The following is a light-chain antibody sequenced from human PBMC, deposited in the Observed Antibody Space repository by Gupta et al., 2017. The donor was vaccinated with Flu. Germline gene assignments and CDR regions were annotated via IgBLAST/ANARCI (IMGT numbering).Light chain of an antibody. V-gene: IGKV3-11*01. CDR1: QSVGDF. Sequence: EPVLTQSPATLSLSPGERATLSCRASQSVGDFLAWYQQKPGQSPRLLIYDAFHRATGIPARFSGSGSGXDFSLTXSSLEPEDSAVYYCQHRSDSWTFGXGTKVEI. CDR2: DAF. CDR3: QHRSDSWT. J-gene: IGKJ1*01.